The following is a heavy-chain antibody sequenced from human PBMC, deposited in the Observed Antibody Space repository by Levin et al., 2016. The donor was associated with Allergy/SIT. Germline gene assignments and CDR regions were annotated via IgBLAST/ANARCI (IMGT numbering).Heavy chain of an antibody. J-gene: IGHJ4*02. CDR2: ISSSSSYI. V-gene: IGHV3-21*01. Sequence: GESLKISCAASGFTFSSYSMNWVRQAPGKGLEWVSSISSSSSYIYYADSVKGRFTISRDNAKNSLYLQMNSLRAEDTAVYYCAREGIAAPPGYWGQGTLVTVSS. D-gene: IGHD6-13*01. CDR3: AREGIAAPPGY. CDR1: GFTFSSYS.